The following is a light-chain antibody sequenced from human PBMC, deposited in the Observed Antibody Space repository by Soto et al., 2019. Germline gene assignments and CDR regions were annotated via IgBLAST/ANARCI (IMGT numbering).Light chain of an antibody. V-gene: IGKV1-9*01. CDR3: HQLDSFPRT. Sequence: DIQLTQSPSFLSASVGDSVTITCRASQVINSHLAWYQQSPGKAPKLLIYGAVTSQSGVPSRFSGSGSGTEYTLTISSLQPEDFATYDCHQLDSFPRTFGQGTKVDTK. J-gene: IGKJ1*01. CDR1: QVINSH. CDR2: GAV.